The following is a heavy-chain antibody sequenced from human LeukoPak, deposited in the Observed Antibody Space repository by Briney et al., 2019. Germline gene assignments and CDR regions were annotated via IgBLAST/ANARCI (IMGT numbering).Heavy chain of an antibody. V-gene: IGHV3-53*01. J-gene: IGHJ4*02. Sequence: PGGSLRLSCAASGFTVSSNYMNWVRQAPGKGLEWVSVIYSGGNTYYADSVMGRFAISKNNSKNTLYLQMNSLRAEDTAVYYCAVCSGDCYDWGQGTLVTVSS. CDR2: IYSGGNT. D-gene: IGHD2-21*02. CDR3: AVCSGDCYD. CDR1: GFTVSSNY.